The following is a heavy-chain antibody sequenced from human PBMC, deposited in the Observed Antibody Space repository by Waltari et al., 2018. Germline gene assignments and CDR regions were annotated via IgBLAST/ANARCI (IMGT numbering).Heavy chain of an antibody. Sequence: QLQLQESGPGVVKPSETLSLTCSVSGGSITTSRHHRGWIRQPPGYGLEWIATLSYNGATYTSPSLTSRVTMSRDTSKNQLSLTLGAVTAADAAVYYCATYIGASVGTAAFDVWGQGKMVIVSS. CDR1: GGSITTSRHH. CDR2: LSYNGAT. D-gene: IGHD5-12*01. V-gene: IGHV4-39*01. J-gene: IGHJ3*01. CDR3: ATYIGASVGTAAFDV.